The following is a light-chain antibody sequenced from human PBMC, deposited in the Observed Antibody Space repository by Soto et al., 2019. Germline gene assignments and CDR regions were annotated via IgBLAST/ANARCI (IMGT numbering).Light chain of an antibody. Sequence: DIQMTQSPSTRSASVGDRVTNTCRASQIIGSSLAWYQHKPGKAPKLLIYDALTLQSGVPSRYSGSESGTEFTLTISSLQPGDSATYYCQQYYSYPYTFGQGTKLEI. J-gene: IGKJ2*01. V-gene: IGKV1-5*01. CDR3: QQYYSYPYT. CDR2: DAL. CDR1: QIIGSS.